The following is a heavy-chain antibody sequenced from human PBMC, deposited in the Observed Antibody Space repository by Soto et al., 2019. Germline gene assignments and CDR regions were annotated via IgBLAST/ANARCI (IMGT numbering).Heavy chain of an antibody. CDR1: GGSFSGYY. Sequence: SETLSLTCAVYGGSFSGYYWTWIRQPPGTGLEWIGEINHSGSTNYNPSLKSRVTISVDTSKNQFSLKLTSVTAADTAVYYCAREHYGNSAWFDPWGQGTLVTVSS. CDR2: INHSGST. D-gene: IGHD3-10*01. CDR3: AREHYGNSAWFDP. J-gene: IGHJ5*02. V-gene: IGHV4-34*01.